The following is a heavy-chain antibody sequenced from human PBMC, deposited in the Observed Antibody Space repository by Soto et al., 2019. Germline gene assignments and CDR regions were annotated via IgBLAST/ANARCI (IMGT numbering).Heavy chain of an antibody. J-gene: IGHJ3*02. CDR1: GFTFSSDA. Sequence: EVQLLESGGGLVQPGGSLRLSCAASGFTFSSDAMSWVRQAPGKGLEWVSAITGSGGSTYYADSVKGRFTISRDNSKNTLYLKMNSLRAEDTAVYYCADPIGGYDAFDSWGQGTMVTVSS. V-gene: IGHV3-23*01. D-gene: IGHD3-16*01. CDR3: ADPIGGYDAFDS. CDR2: ITGSGGST.